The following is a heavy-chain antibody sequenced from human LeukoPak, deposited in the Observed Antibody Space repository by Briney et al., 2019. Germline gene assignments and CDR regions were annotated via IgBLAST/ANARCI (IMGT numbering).Heavy chain of an antibody. CDR1: GFTFSSYG. D-gene: IGHD4-17*01. CDR2: ISNDGSNE. V-gene: IGHV3-30*03. CDR3: ARGDYGDYHFDY. J-gene: IGHJ4*02. Sequence: PGGSLRLSCAASGFTFSSYGMHWVRQAPGKGLKRVAVISNDGSNEYYADSVKGRFTISRDNSKNTLYLQMNSLRAEDTAVYYCARGDYGDYHFDYWGKGTLVTVSS.